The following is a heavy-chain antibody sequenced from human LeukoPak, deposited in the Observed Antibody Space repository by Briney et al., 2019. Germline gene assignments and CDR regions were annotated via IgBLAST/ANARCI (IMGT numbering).Heavy chain of an antibody. J-gene: IGHJ4*02. Sequence: SVKVSCKASGYTFTGYYMHWVRQAPGQGLEWMGGIIPIFGTANYAQKFQGRVTITADESTSTAYMELSSLRSEDTAVYYCARGAGAVVDTAMVFDYWGQGTLVTVSS. CDR2: IIPIFGTA. CDR1: GYTFTGYY. V-gene: IGHV1-69*13. CDR3: ARGAGAVVDTAMVFDY. D-gene: IGHD5-18*01.